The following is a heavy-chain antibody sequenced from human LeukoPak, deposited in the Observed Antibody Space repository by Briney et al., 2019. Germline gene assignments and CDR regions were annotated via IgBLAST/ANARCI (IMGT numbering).Heavy chain of an antibody. CDR1: GYTFTSYD. Sequence: ASVKVSCKASGYTFTSYDINWVQQATGQGLEWMGWMNPNSGNTGYAQKFQGRVTMTRNTSISTAYMELSSLRSEDTAVYYCARGRSLAARRINYSDYWGQGTLVTVSS. J-gene: IGHJ4*02. D-gene: IGHD6-6*01. CDR2: MNPNSGNT. V-gene: IGHV1-8*01. CDR3: ARGRSLAARRINYSDY.